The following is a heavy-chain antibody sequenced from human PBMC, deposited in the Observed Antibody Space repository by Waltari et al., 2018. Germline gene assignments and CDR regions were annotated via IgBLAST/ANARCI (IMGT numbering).Heavy chain of an antibody. J-gene: IGHJ5*02. CDR1: GDSMSSTYC. V-gene: IGHV4-4*02. CDR2: VRGDGRT. Sequence: QLHLQESGPGLVKPSGTLSLSCAVSGDSMSSTYCWSWVRQSPQKGLDWIGQVRGDGRTNYNPSFASRVTVSLDTSNNRFSLMVTSATAADTAVYYCARDRGRGLYLDTWGPGTLVTVSP. CDR3: ARDRGRGLYLDT. D-gene: IGHD2-15*01.